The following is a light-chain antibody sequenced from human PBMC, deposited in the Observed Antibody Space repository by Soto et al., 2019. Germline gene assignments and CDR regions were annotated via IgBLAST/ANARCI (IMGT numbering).Light chain of an antibody. CDR3: QQRSIWYT. CDR1: QSVSSY. V-gene: IGKV3-11*01. J-gene: IGKJ2*01. Sequence: EIVLTQSPATLSLSPGERATLSCRASQSVSSYLAWYQQKPGQAPRLLIYGASNRATGIPARFSGSGSGTAFTLTISSLEPEDFAVYYCQQRSIWYTFGQGTKLEI. CDR2: GAS.